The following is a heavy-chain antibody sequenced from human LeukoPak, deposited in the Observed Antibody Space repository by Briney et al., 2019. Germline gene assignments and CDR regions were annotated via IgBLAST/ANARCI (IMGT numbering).Heavy chain of an antibody. CDR3: AKDAAGSHSSGSDYFDS. D-gene: IGHD5-18*01. Sequence: GGSLRLSCAASGFTFSRYGMHWVRQAPGKGLEWVTFIRYDGSNKYYAESVKGRFTISRDNSKNTLYLQMNSLRAEDTAVYYCAKDAAGSHSSGSDYFDSWCQGPLVTVSS. V-gene: IGHV3-30*02. CDR1: GFTFSRYG. CDR2: IRYDGSNK. J-gene: IGHJ4*02.